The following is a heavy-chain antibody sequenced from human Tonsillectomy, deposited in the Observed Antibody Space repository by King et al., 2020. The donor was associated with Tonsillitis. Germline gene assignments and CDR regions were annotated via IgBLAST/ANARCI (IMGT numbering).Heavy chain of an antibody. CDR1: GGSISGYY. CDR2: IYAGGST. CDR3: ARSGGLVGTRVEFDP. J-gene: IGHJ5*02. Sequence: VQLQESGPGLVKPSATLSLTCTVSGGSISGYYWTWIRQPAGKGLEVVGRIYAGGSTNANPSLKSRVTMSVGISKNQFSLKLTSVTAADTAVYFCARSGGLVGTRVEFDPWGQGTLVTVSS. V-gene: IGHV4-4*07. D-gene: IGHD1-26*01.